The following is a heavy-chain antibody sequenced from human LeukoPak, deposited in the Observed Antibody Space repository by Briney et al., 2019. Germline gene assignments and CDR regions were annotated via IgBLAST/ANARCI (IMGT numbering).Heavy chain of an antibody. CDR1: GFTFSSYA. V-gene: IGHV3-23*01. J-gene: IGHJ1*01. D-gene: IGHD3-10*01. CDR3: AAMVRGVISNFLH. Sequence: GGSLRLSCAASGFTFSSYAMSWVHQAPGKGLEWVSAISGSGGSTYYADSVKGRFTISRDNSKNTLYLQMNSLRAEDTAVYYCAAMVRGVISNFLHWGQGSLVTASS. CDR2: ISGSGGST.